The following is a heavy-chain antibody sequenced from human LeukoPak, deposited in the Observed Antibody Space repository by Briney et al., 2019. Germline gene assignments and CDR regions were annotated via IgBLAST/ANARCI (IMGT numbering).Heavy chain of an antibody. CDR1: GFTFSSYA. V-gene: IGHV3-23*01. CDR2: ISASGSST. J-gene: IGHJ4*02. D-gene: IGHD2-2*01. Sequence: GGSLRLSCAASGFTFSSYAMGWVRQAPGKALEWVSAISASGSSTYYADSVKGQFIISRDNSKNTLYLQMNSLRAEDTAVYYCATRNGVVPVEDYWGQGTLVTVSS. CDR3: ATRNGVVPVEDY.